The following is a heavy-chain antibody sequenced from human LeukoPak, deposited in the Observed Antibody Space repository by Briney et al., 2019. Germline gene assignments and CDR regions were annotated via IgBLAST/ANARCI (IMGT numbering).Heavy chain of an antibody. J-gene: IGHJ3*02. Sequence: SETLSLTCIVSGYSISSGYYWGWIRQPPGKGLEWIGNVHHSGSTYYNPSLESRSTISVDTSKNQFSLKLSSVTAADTAVYYCARDSIAFDIWGQGTMVTVSS. V-gene: IGHV4-38-2*02. CDR1: GYSISSGYY. D-gene: IGHD2-2*01. CDR2: VHHSGST. CDR3: ARDSIAFDI.